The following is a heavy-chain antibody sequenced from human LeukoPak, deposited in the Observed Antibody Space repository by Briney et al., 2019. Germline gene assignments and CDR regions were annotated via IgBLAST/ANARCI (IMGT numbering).Heavy chain of an antibody. V-gene: IGHV1-2*02. CDR1: GYTFTDYY. D-gene: IGHD1-20*01. CDR3: ARVEGISATTGD. CDR2: IKPNSGDT. J-gene: IGHJ4*02. Sequence: GASVKVSCKASGYTFTDYYIHWVRQAPAQGRDWVGYIKPNSGDTNYAQKFQGRVTMTRDTSISTAYMEVSSLTSDDTALYYCARVEGISATTGDWGQGTLVTVSS.